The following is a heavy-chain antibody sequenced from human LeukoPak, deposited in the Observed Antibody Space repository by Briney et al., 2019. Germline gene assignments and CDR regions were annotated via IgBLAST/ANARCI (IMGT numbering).Heavy chain of an antibody. D-gene: IGHD3-9*01. CDR1: GGTFSSYA. Sequence: SVKVSCKASGGTFSSYAISWVRQAPGQGLEWMGRIIPIFGTANYAQKFQGRVTITADESTSTAYMELSSLRSKDTAVYYCARSRPTGGYYDILTGSYPYYYYMDVWGKGTTVTVSS. CDR2: IIPIFGTA. V-gene: IGHV1-69*13. CDR3: ARSRPTGGYYDILTGSYPYYYYMDV. J-gene: IGHJ6*03.